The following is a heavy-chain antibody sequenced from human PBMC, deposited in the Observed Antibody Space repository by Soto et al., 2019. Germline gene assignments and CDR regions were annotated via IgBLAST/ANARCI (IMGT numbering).Heavy chain of an antibody. CDR3: ARDGIGGTVFRGFCDY. CDR2: IWYDGSNK. V-gene: IGHV3-33*01. Sequence: QEHLVESGGGVVQPGTSLRLSCAASGSIFRGYGMHWVRQAPGKGLEWVAVIWYDGSNKYYADSVKGRFTISRDNSKNMLYLQMDSLRAEDTADYYCARDGIGGTVFRGFCDYWGQGTLVTISS. D-gene: IGHD1-7*01. J-gene: IGHJ4*02. CDR1: GSIFRGYG.